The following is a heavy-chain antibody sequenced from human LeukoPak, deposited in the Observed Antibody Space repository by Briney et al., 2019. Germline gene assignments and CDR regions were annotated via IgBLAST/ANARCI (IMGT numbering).Heavy chain of an antibody. CDR2: INHSGST. CDR1: GGSFSGYY. Sequence: SETLSLTCAVYGGSFSGYYWSWIRQPPGKGLEWIGEINHSGSTNYNPSLKSRVTISVDTSKNQFSLKLSSVTAADTAVYYCARGEYDGYGDYVDYWGQGTLVTVSS. D-gene: IGHD5-24*01. J-gene: IGHJ4*02. CDR3: ARGEYDGYGDYVDY. V-gene: IGHV4-34*01.